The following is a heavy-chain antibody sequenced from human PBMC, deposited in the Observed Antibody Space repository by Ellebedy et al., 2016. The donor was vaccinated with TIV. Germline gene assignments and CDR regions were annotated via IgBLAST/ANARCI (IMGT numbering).Heavy chain of an antibody. V-gene: IGHV3-23*01. CDR1: GFTFSSYA. D-gene: IGHD3-9*01. J-gene: IGHJ4*02. Sequence: PGGSLRLSCAASGFTFSSYAMSWVRQAPGKGLEWVSAISGSGGSTYYADSVKGRFTISRDNSKNTLYLQMNSLRAEDTAVYYCATLWGHYDILTGQYYFDYWGQGTLVTVSS. CDR2: ISGSGGST. CDR3: ATLWGHYDILTGQYYFDY.